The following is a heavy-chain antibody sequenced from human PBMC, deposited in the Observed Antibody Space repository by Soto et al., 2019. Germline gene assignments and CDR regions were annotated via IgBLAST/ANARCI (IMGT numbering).Heavy chain of an antibody. CDR3: ASTRRDGYNNYYYYYGMDV. V-gene: IGHV3-21*01. J-gene: IGHJ6*02. Sequence: PGGSLRLSWAASGCTFSSYNMNWVRQAPGKGLGWVSSISSSSSYKYYADSVRGRFTISRDNAKNSLYLQMHSLRAEDTAVDYCASTRRDGYNNYYYYYGMDVCGQGTTVTVSS. CDR1: GCTFSSYN. CDR2: ISSSSSYK. D-gene: IGHD5-12*01.